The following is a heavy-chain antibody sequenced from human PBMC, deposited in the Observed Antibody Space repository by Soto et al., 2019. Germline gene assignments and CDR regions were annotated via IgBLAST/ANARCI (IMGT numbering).Heavy chain of an antibody. CDR3: ARDMQPTTPYYSYYGIEV. CDR1: GYSFNSFY. V-gene: IGHV1-46*02. J-gene: IGHJ6*02. D-gene: IGHD1-26*01. Sequence: QVHLVQSGAEVKKPGASMKVSCKASGYSFNSFYVHWVRQAPGQGLEWLGLINPGGGRTTYAQKGQGRVTVTRDTSTSTVYMELSSLRSEDTAVYYCARDMQPTTPYYSYYGIEVWGQGTTVTGSS. CDR2: INPGGGRT.